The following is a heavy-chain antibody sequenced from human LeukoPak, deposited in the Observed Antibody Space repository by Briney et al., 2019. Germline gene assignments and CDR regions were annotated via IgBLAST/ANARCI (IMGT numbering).Heavy chain of an antibody. Sequence: SVKVSCKASGGTFSSYAISWVRQAPGQGLEWMGGIIPFFGTANYAQKFQGRVTITTDESTSTAYMELSSLRSEDTAVYYCAREGGGHPGIGCYYMDVWGKGTTVTVSS. CDR2: IIPFFGTA. CDR3: AREGGGHPGIGCYYMDV. CDR1: GGTFSSYA. V-gene: IGHV1-69*05. J-gene: IGHJ6*03. D-gene: IGHD2-15*01.